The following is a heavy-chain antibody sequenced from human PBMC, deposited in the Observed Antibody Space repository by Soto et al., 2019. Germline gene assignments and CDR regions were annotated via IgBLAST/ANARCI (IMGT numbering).Heavy chain of an antibody. Sequence: SETLSLTCTVSGGSISSYYWSWIRQPPGKGLEWIGYIYYSGSTNYNPSLKSRVTISVDTSKNQFSLKLSSVTAADTAVYYCARHSPTVTTGIWYYYYYMDVWGKGTTVTVSS. CDR2: IYYSGST. D-gene: IGHD4-17*01. CDR3: ARHSPTVTTGIWYYYYYMDV. V-gene: IGHV4-59*08. J-gene: IGHJ6*03. CDR1: GGSISSYY.